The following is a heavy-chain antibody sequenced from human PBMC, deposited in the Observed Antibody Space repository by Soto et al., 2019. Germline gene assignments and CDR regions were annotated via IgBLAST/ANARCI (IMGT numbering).Heavy chain of an antibody. CDR3: AHRYSCSGVFPY. D-gene: IGHD6-13*01. CDR2: IYWDDDK. V-gene: IGHV2-5*02. J-gene: IGHJ4*02. CDR1: GIPLITSEVG. Sequence: QNTLKESGPTLVKPTQTLTLTCTFSGIPLITSEVGVGWIRPPPGKSLEWLALIYWDDDKRYSPSLKSRVTIAKDTSKNQVVLTTTTMDPLDTATYYCAHRYSCSGVFPYWCEGTLVTVST.